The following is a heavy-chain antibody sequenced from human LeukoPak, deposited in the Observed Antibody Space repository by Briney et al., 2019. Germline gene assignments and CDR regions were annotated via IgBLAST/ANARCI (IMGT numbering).Heavy chain of an antibody. Sequence: SETLSLTCAVSGGSISSYYWSWIRQPPGKGLEWIGYIYYSRSTNYNPSLKSRVTISVDTSKNQFSLKLSSVTAADTAVYYCARVSYYYYYMDVWGKGTTVTISS. CDR2: IYYSRST. CDR1: GGSISSYY. J-gene: IGHJ6*03. CDR3: ARVSYYYYYMDV. V-gene: IGHV4-59*01.